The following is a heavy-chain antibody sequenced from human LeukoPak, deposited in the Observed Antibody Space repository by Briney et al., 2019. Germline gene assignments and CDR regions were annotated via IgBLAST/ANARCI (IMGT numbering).Heavy chain of an antibody. J-gene: IGHJ4*02. D-gene: IGHD2-2*01. CDR1: GYSFSNYW. Sequence: GESLKISCKGSGYSFSNYWIGWVRQMPGKGLEWMGIIYPSDSDTRYSPSFQGQVTIPADKSISTAFLQWSSLKASDTAMYYCARGDCSSNSCADFGYWGQGTLVTVSS. CDR2: IYPSDSDT. V-gene: IGHV5-51*01. CDR3: ARGDCSSNSCADFGY.